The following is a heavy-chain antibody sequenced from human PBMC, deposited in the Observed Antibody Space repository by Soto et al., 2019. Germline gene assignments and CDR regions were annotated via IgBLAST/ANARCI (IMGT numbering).Heavy chain of an antibody. CDR2: INHSGST. CDR1: GGSFSGYY. J-gene: IGHJ6*03. V-gene: IGHV4-34*01. Sequence: PSETLSLTCAVYGGSFSGYYWSWIRQPPGKGLEWIGEINHSGSTNYNPSLKSRVTISVDTSKNQFSLKLSSVTAADTAVYYCARAYSNYGLDRVYYYYYYMAVWGKGTTVTVSS. D-gene: IGHD4-4*01. CDR3: ARAYSNYGLDRVYYYYYYMAV.